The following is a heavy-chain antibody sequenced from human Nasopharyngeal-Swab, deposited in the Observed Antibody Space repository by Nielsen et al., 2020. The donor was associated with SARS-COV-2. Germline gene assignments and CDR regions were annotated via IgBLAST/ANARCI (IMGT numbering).Heavy chain of an antibody. D-gene: IGHD3-3*01. Sequence: GGSLRLSCAASGFTFSSYSMNWVRQAPGKGLEWVPSISSSSSYIYCADSVKGRFTISRDNAKNSLYLQMNSLRAEDTAVYYCAREGQIFGVVDYYYYGLDVWGQGTTVTVSS. CDR2: ISSSSSYI. J-gene: IGHJ6*02. CDR3: AREGQIFGVVDYYYYGLDV. V-gene: IGHV3-21*01. CDR1: GFTFSSYS.